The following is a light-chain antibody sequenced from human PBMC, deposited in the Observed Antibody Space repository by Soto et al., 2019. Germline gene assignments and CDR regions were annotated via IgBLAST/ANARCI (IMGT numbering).Light chain of an antibody. Sequence: DIQMTQSPSSLSASVGDRVTITCRASQSISSYLHWYQQHPGTAPKRLIYAASSLQSGVPSRFSGSGSGTDFTLTISSLQPEDFATYYCHRSFSTPLTFGGGTKVEIK. CDR3: HRSFSTPLT. V-gene: IGKV1-39*01. CDR2: AAS. CDR1: QSISSY. J-gene: IGKJ4*01.